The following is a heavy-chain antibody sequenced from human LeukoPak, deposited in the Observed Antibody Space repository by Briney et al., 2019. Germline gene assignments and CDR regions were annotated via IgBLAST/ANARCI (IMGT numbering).Heavy chain of an antibody. D-gene: IGHD6-13*01. CDR3: AKVLGQQLAPYYFDY. Sequence: PGGSLRLSCTASGFTFDDYAMHWVRQAPGKGLEWVPGISWNSGSIGYADSVKGRFTISRDNAKNSLYLQMNSLRAEDTALYYCAKVLGQQLAPYYFDYWGQGTLVTVSS. J-gene: IGHJ4*02. CDR2: ISWNSGSI. CDR1: GFTFDDYA. V-gene: IGHV3-9*01.